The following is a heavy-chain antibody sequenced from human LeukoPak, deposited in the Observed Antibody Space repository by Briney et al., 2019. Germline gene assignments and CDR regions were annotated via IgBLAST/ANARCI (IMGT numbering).Heavy chain of an antibody. CDR3: AKGPDVLRYFDWLNYGMDV. CDR2: ISSSGSTI. D-gene: IGHD3-9*01. V-gene: IGHV3-11*01. Sequence: PGGSLRLSCAASGFTFSDFYMTWIRQAPGKGLEWVSYISSSGSTIYYADSVKGRFTISRDNAKNTLYLQMNSLRAEDTAVYYCAKGPDVLRYFDWLNYGMDVWGQGTTVTVSS. CDR1: GFTFSDFY. J-gene: IGHJ6*02.